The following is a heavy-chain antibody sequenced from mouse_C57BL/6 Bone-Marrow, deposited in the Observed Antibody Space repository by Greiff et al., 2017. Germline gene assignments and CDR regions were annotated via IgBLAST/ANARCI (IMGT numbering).Heavy chain of an antibody. CDR1: GYAFTNYL. D-gene: IGHD1-1*01. CDR2: INPGSGGT. V-gene: IGHV1-54*01. J-gene: IGHJ3*01. Sequence: VKLMESGAELVRPGTSVKVSCKASGYAFTNYLIEWVKQRPGPGLEWIGVINPGSGGTNYNEKFKGKATLTADKSSSTAYMQLSSLTSEDSAVYFCARGIYYYGSSPAWFAYWGQGTLVTVSA. CDR3: ARGIYYYGSSPAWFAY.